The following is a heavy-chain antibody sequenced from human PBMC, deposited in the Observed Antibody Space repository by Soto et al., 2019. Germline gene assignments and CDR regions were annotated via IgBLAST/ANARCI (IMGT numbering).Heavy chain of an antibody. CDR3: VRHVYSRGHVPGGMDV. J-gene: IGHJ6*02. CDR2: IYYSGGT. CDR1: GASIRNPSDY. V-gene: IGHV4-39*01. D-gene: IGHD2-21*01. Sequence: PSETLSLTWTVSGASIRNPSDYGRWVHQSRGKGLEWIVRIYYSGGTSYNPSLRSRLTISIDTSNNHFSLRLYSVTAADTAVYYCVRHVYSRGHVPGGMDVWGQGTTVT.